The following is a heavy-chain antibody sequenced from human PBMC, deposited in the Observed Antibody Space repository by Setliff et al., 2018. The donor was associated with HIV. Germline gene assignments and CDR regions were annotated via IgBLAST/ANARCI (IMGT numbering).Heavy chain of an antibody. V-gene: IGHV1-69*10. Sequence: ASVQVSCKASGFTFNHYALSWVRQAPGQRPEWMGGTIPMSDIPNYAQNFQGRATITPDHSTTTTYMELSSLSSEDTAVYYCVRVGPWYYGRSGYLASWDYWGQGTQVTAPQ. CDR3: VRVGPWYYGRSGYLASWDY. D-gene: IGHD3-22*01. CDR1: GFTFNHYA. J-gene: IGHJ4*02. CDR2: TIPMSDIP.